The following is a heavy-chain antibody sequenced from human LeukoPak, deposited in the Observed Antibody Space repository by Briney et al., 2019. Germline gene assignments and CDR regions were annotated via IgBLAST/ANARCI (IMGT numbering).Heavy chain of an antibody. CDR1: GFTFSTYS. J-gene: IGHJ4*02. D-gene: IGHD4-17*01. Sequence: GGSLRLSCAASGFTFSTYSMNWVRQAPGKGLEWVSYISSSSSTIYYADSVRGRFTISRDNAKNSLYLQMNSLRAEDTAVYYCARDRGVYGDDYWGRGTLVTVSS. V-gene: IGHV3-48*01. CDR2: ISSSSSTI. CDR3: ARDRGVYGDDY.